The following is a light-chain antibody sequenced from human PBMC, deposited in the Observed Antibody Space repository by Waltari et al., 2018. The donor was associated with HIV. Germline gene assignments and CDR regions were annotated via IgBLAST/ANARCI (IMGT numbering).Light chain of an antibody. CDR2: ETT. V-gene: IGLV3-25*03. CDR1: SVYKEA. J-gene: IGLJ2*01. Sequence: ELTQSPSVSVSPGQTARLACFGESVYKEAVNWYQWKTGQAPVMVIYETTKRSTRMSGRFSASRSGTTATLTITGVRTEDEADYFCQSADTSPSKAIFGGGTK. CDR3: QSADTSPSKAI.